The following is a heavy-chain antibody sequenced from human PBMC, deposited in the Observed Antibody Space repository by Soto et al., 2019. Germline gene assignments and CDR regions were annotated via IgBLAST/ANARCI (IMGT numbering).Heavy chain of an antibody. CDR1: GGTFSSYA. D-gene: IGHD3-16*01. J-gene: IGHJ6*02. CDR2: IIPIFGTV. Sequence: QVQLVQSGAEVKKPGSSVKVSCKASGGTFSSYAISWVRQAPGQGLEWMGGIIPIFGTVNYAQKFQGRVTITADESTSTAYMELSSLRSEDTAVYYCARVYDYVWGSYRNYYYYGMDVWGQGTTVTVSS. CDR3: ARVYDYVWGSYRNYYYYGMDV. V-gene: IGHV1-69*01.